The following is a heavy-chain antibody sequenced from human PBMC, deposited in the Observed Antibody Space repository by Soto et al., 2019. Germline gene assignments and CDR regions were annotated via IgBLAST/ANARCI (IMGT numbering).Heavy chain of an antibody. D-gene: IGHD3-10*01. CDR1: GFPFTSYG. CDR2: ISYDGSDK. Sequence: QVQLVESGGGVVQPGRSLRLSCAASGFPFTSYGMHWVREGPDKGLEWVAIISYDGSDKYYADSVKGRFTISRDNSKNTLYLQMNSLRSEDTALYYCVGGQYYFDYRGQGTLVIVSS. V-gene: IGHV3-30*03. CDR3: VGGQYYFDY. J-gene: IGHJ4*02.